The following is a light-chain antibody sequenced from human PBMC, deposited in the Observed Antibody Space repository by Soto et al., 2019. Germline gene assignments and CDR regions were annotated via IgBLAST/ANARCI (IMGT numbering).Light chain of an antibody. Sequence: DIVMTQSPDSLAVSLGERATINCKSSQSVLYSSNNKNYLAGYQQKPGQPPKLLIYWGSTRESGVPDRFSGNGSGTDFTLTISSLQAEDVAVYYCQQYYSTPWTFCQGTKVEIK. CDR3: QQYYSTPWT. CDR1: QSVLYSSNNKNY. V-gene: IGKV4-1*01. CDR2: WGS. J-gene: IGKJ1*01.